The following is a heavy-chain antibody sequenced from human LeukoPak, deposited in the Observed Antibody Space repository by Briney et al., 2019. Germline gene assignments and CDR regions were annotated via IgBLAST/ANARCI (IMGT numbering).Heavy chain of an antibody. V-gene: IGHV4-34*01. CDR1: GGSFSGYY. CDR3: ARVVQSTDSSGFYLPEYFQH. J-gene: IGHJ1*01. CDR2: IYHSGST. Sequence: SETLSLTCAVYGGSFSGYYWSWIRQPPGKGLEWIGSIYHSGSTYYNPSLKSRVTISVDTSKNQFSLKLRSVTAADTAVYYCARVVQSTDSSGFYLPEYFQHWGQGTLVTVSS. D-gene: IGHD3-22*01.